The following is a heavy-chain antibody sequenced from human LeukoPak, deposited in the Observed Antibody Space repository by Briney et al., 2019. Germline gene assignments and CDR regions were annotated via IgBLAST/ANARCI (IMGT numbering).Heavy chain of an antibody. J-gene: IGHJ4*02. CDR2: IYYSGST. CDR3: ARVARDYFDY. CDR1: GGSISSYY. V-gene: IGHV4-59*01. Sequence: PSETLSLTCTVSGGSISSYYWSWIRQPPGKGLEWIGYIYYSGSTNYNPSLKSRVTISVDTSKNQFSLKLSSVTAADTAVYHCARVARDYFDYWGQGTLVTVSS. D-gene: IGHD2-15*01.